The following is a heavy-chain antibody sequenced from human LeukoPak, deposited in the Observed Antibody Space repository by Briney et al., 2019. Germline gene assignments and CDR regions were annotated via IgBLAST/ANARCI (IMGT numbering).Heavy chain of an antibody. CDR1: GGSISSSSYY. Sequence: SETLSLTCTVSGGSISSSSYYWSWIRQPPGKGLEWIGMIHYSGRTYYNTSLMSRVTISVDTSKDQFSLKLTSVSAADTAVYYCARLPVYSSGWQADFWGQGTLVTVSS. CDR3: ARLPVYSSGWQADF. D-gene: IGHD6-19*01. V-gene: IGHV4-39*01. J-gene: IGHJ4*02. CDR2: IHYSGRT.